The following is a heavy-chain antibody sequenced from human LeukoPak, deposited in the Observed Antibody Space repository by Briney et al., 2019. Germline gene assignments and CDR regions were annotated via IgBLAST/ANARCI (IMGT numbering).Heavy chain of an antibody. V-gene: IGHV3-30*03. Sequence: GGSLRLSCAASGFTFSSHGMNWVRQAPGKGLEWVAVISYDGSNKYYADSVKGRFTISRDNSKNTLYLQMNSLRAEDTAVYYCARDRYDYVWGSYQDYYYYYMDVWGKGTTVTISS. CDR1: GFTFSSHG. D-gene: IGHD3-16*02. CDR3: ARDRYDYVWGSYQDYYYYYMDV. CDR2: ISYDGSNK. J-gene: IGHJ6*03.